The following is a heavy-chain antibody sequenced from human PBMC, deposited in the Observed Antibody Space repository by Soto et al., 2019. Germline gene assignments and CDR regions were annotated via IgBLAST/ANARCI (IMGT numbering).Heavy chain of an antibody. Sequence: QVQLQESGPGVVKPSETLSLTCAVSGDSINAENWWTWLRQTPGKGLEWLAEIHHSGGTKYNPSLSGRVSISLDRPRNQFSLRLRSVTAADTAQYYCARDHCTGGSCYSNMGDWYFDLWGRGALVTVSS. CDR3: ARDHCTGGSCYSNMGDWYFDL. V-gene: IGHV4-4*02. D-gene: IGHD2-15*01. CDR1: GDSINAENW. J-gene: IGHJ2*01. CDR2: IHHSGGT.